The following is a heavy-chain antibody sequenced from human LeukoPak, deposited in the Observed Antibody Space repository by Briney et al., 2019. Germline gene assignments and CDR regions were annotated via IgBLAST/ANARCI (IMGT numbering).Heavy chain of an antibody. V-gene: IGHV4-39*01. Sequence: PSETLSLTCTVSGGSISSSSYYWGWIRQPPGKGLEWIGSIYYSGSTYYNPSLKSRVTISVDTSKNQFSLKLSSVTAADTAVCYCARRVWWGGRYYSDYWGQGTLVTVSS. CDR1: GGSISSSSYY. CDR2: IYYSGST. CDR3: ARRVWWGGRYYSDY. J-gene: IGHJ4*02. D-gene: IGHD2-21*01.